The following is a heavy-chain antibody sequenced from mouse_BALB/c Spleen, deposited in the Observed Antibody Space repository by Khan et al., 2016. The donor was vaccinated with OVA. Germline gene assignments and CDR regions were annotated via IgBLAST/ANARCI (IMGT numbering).Heavy chain of an antibody. D-gene: IGHD1-1*01. CDR1: GFSFTSYCA. J-gene: IGHJ2*01. CDR2: ISYSSVT. CDR3: AGGNYYGYYVDY. V-gene: IGHV3-2*02. Sequence: EVQLVESGPGLVKPSQSLSLTCTVSGFSFTSYCAWYFLRHFPENLLWLVGYISYSSVTYYTPFLKSRISITRDTTKNHFFLQLKYVTTEDTANYDCAGGNYYGYYVDYWGQGTTLTVSS.